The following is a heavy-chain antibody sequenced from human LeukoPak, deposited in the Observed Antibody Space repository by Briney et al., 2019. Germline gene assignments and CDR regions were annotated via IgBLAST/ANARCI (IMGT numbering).Heavy chain of an antibody. CDR1: GGSISSSTYY. J-gene: IGHJ4*02. CDR3: ARGLRYFDWLLSPFDY. V-gene: IGHV4-39*07. D-gene: IGHD3-9*01. Sequence: PSETLSLTCTVSGGSISSSTYYWGWIRQPPGKGLEWIGEINHSGSTNYNPSLKSRVTISVDTSKNQFSLKLSSVTAADTAVYYCARGLRYFDWLLSPFDYWGQGTLVTVSS. CDR2: INHSGST.